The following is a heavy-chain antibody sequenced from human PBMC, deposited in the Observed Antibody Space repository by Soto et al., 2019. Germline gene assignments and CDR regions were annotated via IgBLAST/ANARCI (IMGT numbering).Heavy chain of an antibody. CDR3: AKEQAEVGLGWFGP. CDR2: MSGSGGNT. V-gene: IGHV3-23*01. D-gene: IGHD6-13*01. CDR1: GFTFSNYA. J-gene: IGHJ5*02. Sequence: EVHLLESGGGLAQPGGSLTLSCTASGFTFSNYAMSWVRQAPGKGLEWVSAMSGSGGNTYYTDSVKGRFTISRDNSKSTLYLQMKSLRVDDTAVYYCAKEQAEVGLGWFGPWGQGILVTVSS.